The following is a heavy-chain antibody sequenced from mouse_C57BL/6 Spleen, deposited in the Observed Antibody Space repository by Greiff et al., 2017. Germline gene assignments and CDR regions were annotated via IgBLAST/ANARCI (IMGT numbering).Heavy chain of an antibody. J-gene: IGHJ2*01. V-gene: IGHV1-53*01. CDR2: INPSNGGT. CDR3: ARRVYFYGSSWDYFDY. D-gene: IGHD1-1*01. CDR1: GYTFTSYW. Sequence: VKLQQPGTELVKPGASVKLSCKASGYTFTSYWMHWVKQRPGQGLEWIGNINPSNGGTNYNEKFKSKATLTVDKSSSTAYMQLSSLTSEDSAVYYCARRVYFYGSSWDYFDYWGQGTTLTVSS.